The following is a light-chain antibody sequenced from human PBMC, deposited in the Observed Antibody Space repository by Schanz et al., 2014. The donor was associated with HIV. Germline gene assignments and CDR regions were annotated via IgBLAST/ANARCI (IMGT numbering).Light chain of an antibody. CDR2: AAS. J-gene: IGKJ5*01. CDR1: QSISRF. Sequence: DIQMTQSPSAMSASVGDRVTITCRASQSISRFLNWYQQKSGKAPNLLIYAASSLQSGVPSRFSGSGSGTDFTLTISSLQPEDSAVYFCQQSAGDPTFGQGTRLEIK. V-gene: IGKV1-39*01. CDR3: QQSAGDPT.